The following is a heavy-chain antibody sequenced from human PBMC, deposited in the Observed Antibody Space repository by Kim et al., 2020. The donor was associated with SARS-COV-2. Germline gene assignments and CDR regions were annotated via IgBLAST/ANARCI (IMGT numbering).Heavy chain of an antibody. CDR3: TRGSVRIVAY. Sequence: GGSLRLSCAASEFTFSDFWMAWVRQAPGKALEWVANIKPDGRDKSYGESVKGRFTISRDNAKNSLYLEMNSRRAEDTAVYYCTRGSVRIVAYWGPG. V-gene: IGHV3-7*03. CDR1: EFTFSDFW. CDR2: IKPDGRDK. D-gene: IGHD2-15*01. J-gene: IGHJ4*02.